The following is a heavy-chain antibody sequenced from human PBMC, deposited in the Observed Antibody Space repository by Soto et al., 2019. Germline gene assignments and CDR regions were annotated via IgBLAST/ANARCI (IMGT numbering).Heavy chain of an antibody. Sequence: GGSLRLSCAVSGFTFSSYSMNWVRQAPGKGLEWVSFISSGSDYIYYAESGKGRFTISRDDAANSLVLQMTSLRAEDTAVYYCTREHVVSIFLRGQRGSFNYCSPGTLVTVSS. D-gene: IGHD2-21*01. J-gene: IGHJ4*02. V-gene: IGHV3-21*06. CDR3: TREHVVSIFLRGQRGSFNY. CDR2: ISSGSDYI. CDR1: GFTFSSYS.